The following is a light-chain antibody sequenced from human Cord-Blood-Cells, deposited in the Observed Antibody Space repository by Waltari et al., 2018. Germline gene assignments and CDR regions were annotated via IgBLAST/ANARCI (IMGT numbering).Light chain of an antibody. CDR3: RSYTSSSTLV. J-gene: IGLJ2*01. CDR1: SSAVGGYNY. V-gene: IGLV2-14*01. CDR2: DVS. Sequence: QSALTQPASVSGSPGQSITISCTGTSSAVGGYNYVSWYQQHPGKAPKLMIYDVSNRPAGGSNRFSGSKSGNTASLTISGLQAEDEADYYCRSYTSSSTLVFGGGTKLTVL.